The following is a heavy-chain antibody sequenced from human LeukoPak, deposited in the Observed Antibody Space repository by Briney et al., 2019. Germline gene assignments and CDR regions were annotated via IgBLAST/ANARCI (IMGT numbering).Heavy chain of an antibody. V-gene: IGHV4-39*02. D-gene: IGHD1-14*01. CDR3: ASLRVPGNFYY. CDR2: IYYSGST. CDR1: GGPLSSRTDY. J-gene: IGHJ4*02. Sequence: PSETLALTCTVSGGPLSSRTDYWGWSRQPQGKGVEWVHNIYYSGSTYYNPSQQSQITISVDTHYNHFASKQSSVTPADTDIYYCASLRVPGNFYYWGQGTLVTVSS.